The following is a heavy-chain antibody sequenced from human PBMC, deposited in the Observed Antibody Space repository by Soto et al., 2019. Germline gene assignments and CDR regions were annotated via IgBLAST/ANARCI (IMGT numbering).Heavy chain of an antibody. CDR2: IYYSGST. D-gene: IGHD3-22*01. V-gene: IGHV4-30-4*01. J-gene: IGHJ5*02. CDR3: ARQDDSSGYYSNWFDP. CDR1: GGSISSGDYY. Sequence: QVQLQESGPGLVKPSQTLSLTCTVSGGSISSGDYYWRWIRQPPGKGLEWIGYIYYSGSTYYNPSLKSRVTISVDTSKNQFSLKLSSVTAADTAVYYCARQDDSSGYYSNWFDPWGQGTLVTVSS.